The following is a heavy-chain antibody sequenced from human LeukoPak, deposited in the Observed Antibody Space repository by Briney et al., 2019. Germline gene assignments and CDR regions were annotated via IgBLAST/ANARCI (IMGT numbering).Heavy chain of an antibody. CDR1: GGSISSYY. D-gene: IGHD3-9*01. CDR3: ARHSDPYYDILTGYYSGLSVGD. V-gene: IGHV4-59*08. J-gene: IGHJ4*02. CDR2: IYYSGRT. Sequence: SETLSLTCTVSGGSISSYYWSWIRQPPGEGLEWIGYIYYSGRTNYNPSLKSRVTISVDTSKNQFSLKLSSVTAADTAVYYCARHSDPYYDILTGYYSGLSVGDWGQGALVTVSS.